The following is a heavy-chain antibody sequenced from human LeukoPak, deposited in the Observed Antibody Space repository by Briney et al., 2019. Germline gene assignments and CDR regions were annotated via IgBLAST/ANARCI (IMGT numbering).Heavy chain of an antibody. Sequence: SETLSLTCAVYGGSFSGYYWSWIRQPPGKGLDWIGEINHSGSTNYNPSLKSRVTISVDTSKNQFSLKLSSVTAADTAVYYCARGAARGYSYVFDYWGQGTLVTVSS. V-gene: IGHV4-34*01. CDR1: GGSFSGYY. D-gene: IGHD5-18*01. CDR3: ARGAARGYSYVFDY. CDR2: INHSGST. J-gene: IGHJ4*02.